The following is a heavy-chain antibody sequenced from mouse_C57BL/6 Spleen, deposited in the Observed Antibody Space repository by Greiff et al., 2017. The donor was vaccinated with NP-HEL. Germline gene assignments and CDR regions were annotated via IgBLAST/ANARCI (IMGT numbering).Heavy chain of an antibody. CDR1: GYTFTSYW. CDR2: IDPSDSYT. V-gene: IGHV1-50*01. CDR3: ARSHDGYFLLFYY. J-gene: IGHJ3*01. Sequence: VQLQQPGAELVKPGASVKLSCKASGYTFTSYWMQWVKQRPGQGLEWIGEIDPSDSYTNFNQKFKGKATLTVDTSSSTAYMQLSSLTSEDSAVYYCARSHDGYFLLFYYWGQGTLVTVSA. D-gene: IGHD2-3*01.